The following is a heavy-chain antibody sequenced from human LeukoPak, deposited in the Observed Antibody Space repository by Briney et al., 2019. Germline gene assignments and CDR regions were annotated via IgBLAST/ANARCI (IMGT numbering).Heavy chain of an antibody. J-gene: IGHJ4*02. V-gene: IGHV1-18*01. CDR2: ISAYNGNT. D-gene: IGHD3-22*01. Sequence: GASVKVSCKASGYTFTSYGISWVRQAPGQGLEWMGWISAYNGNTNYAQKLQGRVTMTTDTSTSTAYMELRSLRSDDTAVYYCARTYYYDSSGYYWTSFFDYWGQGTLVTVSS. CDR1: GYTFTSYG. CDR3: ARTYYYDSSGYYWTSFFDY.